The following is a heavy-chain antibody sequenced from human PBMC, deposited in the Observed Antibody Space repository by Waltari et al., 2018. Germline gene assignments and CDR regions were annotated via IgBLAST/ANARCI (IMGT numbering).Heavy chain of an antibody. V-gene: IGHV1-69*08. J-gene: IGHJ5*02. CDR2: IIPIFGTA. CDR3: ARDQSYTIFGVVIPTSYNWFDP. CDR1: GGTFSRYA. D-gene: IGHD3-3*01. Sequence: QVQLVQSGAEVKKPGSSVKVSCKASGGTFSRYAISWVRQAPGQGLEWMGRIIPIFGTANYAQKFQGRVTITADKSTSTAYMELSSLRSEDTAVYYCARDQSYTIFGVVIPTSYNWFDPWGQGTLVTVSS.